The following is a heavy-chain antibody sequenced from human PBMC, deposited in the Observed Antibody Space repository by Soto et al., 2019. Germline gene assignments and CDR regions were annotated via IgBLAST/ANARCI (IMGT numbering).Heavy chain of an antibody. V-gene: IGHV4-31*03. J-gene: IGHJ6*02. D-gene: IGHD4-17*01. Sequence: SETLSLTCTVSGGSISSGGYYWSWIRQHPGKGLEWIGYIYYSGSTYYNPSLKSRVTISVDTSKNQFSLKLSSVTAADTAVYYCARLIIPTVTTRNYYYGMDVWGQGTTVTVSS. CDR1: GGSISSGGYY. CDR3: ARLIIPTVTTRNYYYGMDV. CDR2: IYYSGST.